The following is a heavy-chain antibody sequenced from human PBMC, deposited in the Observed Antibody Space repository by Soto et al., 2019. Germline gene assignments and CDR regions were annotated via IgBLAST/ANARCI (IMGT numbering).Heavy chain of an antibody. CDR3: ARDRGMVRGVPYYYYYYGMDV. CDR1: GYNFMPYG. Sequence: GASVKVSCKASGYNFMPYGVNWVRQAPGQGLEWMGWISPWKGNTNYAQSFQGRVTMTTDTSTSTAYMELRSLTSDDTAVYYCARDRGMVRGVPYYYYYYGMDVWGQGTTVTVSS. D-gene: IGHD3-10*01. CDR2: ISPWKGNT. J-gene: IGHJ6*02. V-gene: IGHV1-18*04.